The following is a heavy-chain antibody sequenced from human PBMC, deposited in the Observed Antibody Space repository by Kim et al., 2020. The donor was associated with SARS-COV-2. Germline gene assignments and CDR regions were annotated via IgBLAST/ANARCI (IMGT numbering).Heavy chain of an antibody. D-gene: IGHD3-9*01. CDR2: IKQDGSEK. CDR1: GFTFSSYW. J-gene: IGHJ4*02. CDR3: ARAGSSYDILTGYYPTSFDY. Sequence: GGSLRLSCAASGFTFSSYWMSWVRQAPGKGLEWVANIKQDGSEKYYVDSVKGRFTISRDNAKNSLYLQMNSLRAEDTAVYYCARAGSSYDILTGYYPTSFDYWGQGTLVTVS. V-gene: IGHV3-7*03.